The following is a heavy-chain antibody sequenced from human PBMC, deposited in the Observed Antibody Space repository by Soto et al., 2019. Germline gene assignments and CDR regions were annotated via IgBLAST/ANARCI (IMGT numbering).Heavy chain of an antibody. CDR2: ISYDGSNK. CDR3: AKDTVITGNAYGVDA. Sequence: SLRLSCAASGFTFSSYGMHWVRQAPGKGLEWVAVISYDGSNKYYADSVKGRFTISRDNSKNTLYLQMNSLRAEDTAVYYWAKDTVITGNAYGVDASGQGTSVTVSS. CDR1: GFTFSSYG. V-gene: IGHV3-30*18. D-gene: IGHD1-20*01. J-gene: IGHJ6*02.